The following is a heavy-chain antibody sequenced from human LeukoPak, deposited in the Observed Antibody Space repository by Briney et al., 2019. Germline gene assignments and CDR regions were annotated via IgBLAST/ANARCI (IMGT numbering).Heavy chain of an antibody. CDR3: ARVTILYAFDI. CDR2: IYHSGST. V-gene: IGHV4-4*02. J-gene: IGHJ3*02. Sequence: RPSETLSLTCAVSGGSISSSNWWSGVRQPPGEGLEWIGEIYHSGSTNYHPSLKSRVTISVDKSKNQFSLKLSSVTAADTAVYYCARVTILYAFDIWGQGTMVTVSS. CDR1: GGSISSSNW. D-gene: IGHD2/OR15-2a*01.